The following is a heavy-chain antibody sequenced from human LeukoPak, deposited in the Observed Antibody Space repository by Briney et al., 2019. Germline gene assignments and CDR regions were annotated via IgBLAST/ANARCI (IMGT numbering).Heavy chain of an antibody. V-gene: IGHV4-34*01. J-gene: IGHJ3*02. CDR2: IYYSGST. CDR1: GGSFSGYY. Sequence: PSETLSLTCAVYGGSFSGYYWSWIRQPPGKGLEWIGSIYYSGSTYYNPSLKSRVTISVDTSKNQFSLKLSSVTAADTAVYYCARRRGWVMVRGDHDAFDIWGQGTMVTVSS. D-gene: IGHD3-10*01. CDR3: ARRRGWVMVRGDHDAFDI.